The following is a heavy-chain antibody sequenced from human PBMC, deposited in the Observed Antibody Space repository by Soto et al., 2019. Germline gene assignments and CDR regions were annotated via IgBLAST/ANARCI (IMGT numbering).Heavy chain of an antibody. CDR2: ISASGANT. D-gene: IGHD6-25*01. V-gene: IGHV3-23*01. J-gene: IGHJ4*02. Sequence: EVHLLESGGGLVQPGGSLRLSCAASGFTFNIYAMHWVRQAPGKGLEWVSGISASGANTFYIDSVKGRFTVSRDTSKRTVYLQMNSLRAGDTAVYYCARAQSPRQRADDWGQGTLVTGSS. CDR1: GFTFNIYA. CDR3: ARAQSPRQRADD.